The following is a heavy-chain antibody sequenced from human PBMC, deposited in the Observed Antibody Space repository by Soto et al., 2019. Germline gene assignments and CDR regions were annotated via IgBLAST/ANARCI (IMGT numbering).Heavy chain of an antibody. CDR2: TSSSSGTI. V-gene: IGHV3-48*01. D-gene: IGHD3-9*01. Sequence: GGSLRLSCAASGFTFSSYAMSWVRQAPGKGLEWISATSSSSGTIYYADSVKGRFSISRDNAKNSLYLQMNSLRVEDTAVYYCASDWFYMDVWGKGTSVTVSS. CDR1: GFTFSSYA. CDR3: ASDWFYMDV. J-gene: IGHJ6*03.